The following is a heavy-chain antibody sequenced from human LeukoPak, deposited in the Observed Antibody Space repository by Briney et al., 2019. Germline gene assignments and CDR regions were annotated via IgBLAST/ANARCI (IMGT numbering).Heavy chain of an antibody. J-gene: IGHJ4*02. D-gene: IGHD2-8*01. CDR3: ARALPRVSFDY. V-gene: IGHV3-48*03. CDR1: GFTFSSYE. Sequence: GGSLRLSCAASGFTFSSYEMNWVRQAPGKGLEWVSYISSSGSTIYYADSVKGRFTISRDNAKNSLYLQMNSLRAEDTAVYYCARALPRVSFDYWGQGTLVTASS. CDR2: ISSSGSTI.